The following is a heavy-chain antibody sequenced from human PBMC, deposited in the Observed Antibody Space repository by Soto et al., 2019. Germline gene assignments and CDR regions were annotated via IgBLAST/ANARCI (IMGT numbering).Heavy chain of an antibody. CDR3: AREYCGGDCYPPDY. Sequence: GPSVKVSCKASGYTFTSYGISWVRQAPGQGLEWMGWISAYNGNTNYAQKLQGRVTMTTDTSTSTAYMELRSLRSDDTAVYYCAREYCGGDCYPPDYWGQGTLVTVSS. J-gene: IGHJ4*02. V-gene: IGHV1-18*01. D-gene: IGHD2-21*02. CDR2: ISAYNGNT. CDR1: GYTFTSYG.